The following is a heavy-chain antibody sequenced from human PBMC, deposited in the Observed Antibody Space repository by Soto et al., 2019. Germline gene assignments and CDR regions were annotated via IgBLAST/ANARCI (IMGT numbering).Heavy chain of an antibody. CDR3: TRLPGNTARLPDY. J-gene: IGHJ4*02. CDR2: IGVSREHT. V-gene: IGHV3-23*01. Sequence: GGSLRLSCTASGFNFSFHAMSWVRQAPGKGLQWVSSIGVSREHTYYLDSVKGRFTISRDSARNTLYLDMTNLRGEDTAVYYWTRLPGNTARLPDYWGRGIRVTVS. CDR1: GFNFSFHA. D-gene: IGHD5-18*01.